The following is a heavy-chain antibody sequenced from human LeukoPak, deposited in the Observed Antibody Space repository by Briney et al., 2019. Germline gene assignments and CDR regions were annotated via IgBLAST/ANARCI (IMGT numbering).Heavy chain of an antibody. CDR2: IYYSGTT. CDR1: GDSISRTYCY. V-gene: IGHV4-39*01. J-gene: IGHJ4*02. CDR3: ASLQRYDFWS. D-gene: IGHD3-3*01. Sequence: SETLSLTCTVSGDSISRTYCYWGWIRQPPGKGLEWIGSIYYSGTTNYNPSLKSRVTISVDTSKKQFSLKLRSVTAADTAVYCCASLQRYDFWSWGQGTLVTVSS.